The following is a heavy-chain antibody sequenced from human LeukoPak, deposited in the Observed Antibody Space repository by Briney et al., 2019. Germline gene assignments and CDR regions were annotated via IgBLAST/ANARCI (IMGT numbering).Heavy chain of an antibody. J-gene: IGHJ4*02. V-gene: IGHV3-7*01. CDR3: ARGDCSGGSCYSFDY. Sequence: GGSLRLSCAASGFTFSRYWMSLVRQSPGKGLEWVANIKQDGSETYYVDSVKGRFTISRDNAKNSLYLQINSLRAEDTAVYSCARGDCSGGSCYSFDYWGQGTLVTVSS. CDR2: IKQDGSET. D-gene: IGHD2-15*01. CDR1: GFTFSRYW.